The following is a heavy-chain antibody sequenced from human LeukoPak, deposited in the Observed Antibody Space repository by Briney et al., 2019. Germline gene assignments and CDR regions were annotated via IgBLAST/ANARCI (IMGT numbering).Heavy chain of an antibody. V-gene: IGHV1-2*02. CDR1: GYTFTGYY. CDR2: INPNSGGT. D-gene: IGHD5-18*01. Sequence: ASVKVSCKASGYTFTGYYMHWVRQAPRQGLEWMGWINPNSGGTNYAQKFQGRVTMTRDTSISTAYMELSRLRSDDTAVYYCARDAPLYSYGYLGNTWGQGTLVTVSS. J-gene: IGHJ5*02. CDR3: ARDAPLYSYGYLGNT.